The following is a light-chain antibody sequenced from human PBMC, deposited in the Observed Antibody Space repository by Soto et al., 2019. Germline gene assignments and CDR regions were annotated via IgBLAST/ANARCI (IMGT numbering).Light chain of an antibody. CDR1: QIVSSSY. V-gene: IGKV3-20*01. CDR3: QQYGSSGT. J-gene: IGKJ1*01. CDR2: GAS. Sequence: EIVLTQSPGTLSLSPGERATPSCRASQIVSSSYLAWYQQKPGQAPRLLIYGASSRATGIPDRFSGSGSGTDFTLTISRLEPEDFAVYYCQQYGSSGTFGQGTKVDIK.